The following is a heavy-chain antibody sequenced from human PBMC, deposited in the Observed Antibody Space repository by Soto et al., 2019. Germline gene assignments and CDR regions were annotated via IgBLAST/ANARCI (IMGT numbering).Heavy chain of an antibody. CDR2: ISSSSSTI. CDR1: GFTFSSDS. Sequence: EVQLVESGGGLVQPGGSLRLSCAASGFTFSSDSMNWVRQAPGKGLEWVSYISSSSSTIYYADSVKGRFTISRDNAKNSLYLQMNSLRDEDTAVYYCARDSLYCSSTSCSHFDYWGQGTLVTVSS. D-gene: IGHD2-2*01. V-gene: IGHV3-48*02. CDR3: ARDSLYCSSTSCSHFDY. J-gene: IGHJ4*02.